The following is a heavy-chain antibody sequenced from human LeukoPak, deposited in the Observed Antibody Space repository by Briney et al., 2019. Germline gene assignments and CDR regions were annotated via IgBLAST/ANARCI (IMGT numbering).Heavy chain of an antibody. D-gene: IGHD3-22*01. CDR2: ISSSGSTI. CDR3: ARGGYYDSSGYYPY. CDR1: GFTFSSYE. Sequence: GESLKISCAASGFTFSSYEMNWVRQAPGKGLEWVSYISSSGSTIYYADSVKGRFTISRDNAKNSLYLQMNSLRAEDTAVYYCARGGYYDSSGYYPYWGQGTLVTVSS. J-gene: IGHJ4*02. V-gene: IGHV3-48*03.